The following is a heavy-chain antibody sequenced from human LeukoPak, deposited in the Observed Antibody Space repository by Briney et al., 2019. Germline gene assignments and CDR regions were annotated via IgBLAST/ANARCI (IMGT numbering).Heavy chain of an antibody. CDR3: AKDWDSGYYFDY. CDR1: GFTFSSYT. V-gene: IGHV3-21*01. Sequence: PGGSLRLSCAASGFTFSSYTMNWVRQAPGKGLEWVSSISISSRYIYYADSVKGRFTISRDNAKTSLYLQMNSLRAEDTAVYYCAKDWDSGYYFDYWGQGTLVTVSS. CDR2: ISISSRYI. J-gene: IGHJ4*02. D-gene: IGHD1-26*01.